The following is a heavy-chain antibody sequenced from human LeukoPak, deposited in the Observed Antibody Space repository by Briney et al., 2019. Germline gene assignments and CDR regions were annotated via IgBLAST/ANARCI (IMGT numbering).Heavy chain of an antibody. D-gene: IGHD2-2*01. CDR3: ARAPTVLVGYCSSSSCQADY. CDR1: GFTFRSYS. Sequence: GGSLRLSCAASGFTFRSYSMNWVGQAPGQGLEWVSAIDPSSTYIYYADSVKGRFTISRDNAENSLYLQMNSLRVEDTAVYYCARAPTVLVGYCSSSSCQADYWGQGTLVTVSS. CDR2: IDPSSTYI. J-gene: IGHJ4*02. V-gene: IGHV3-21*01.